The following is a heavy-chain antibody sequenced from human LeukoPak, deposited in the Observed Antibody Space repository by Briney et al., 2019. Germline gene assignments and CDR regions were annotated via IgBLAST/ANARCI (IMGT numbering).Heavy chain of an antibody. J-gene: IGHJ4*01. CDR2: INSDGSST. V-gene: IGHV3-74*01. Sequence: GGSLSLSCAASGFTFSSYWMHWVRQAPGKGLVWVSRINSDGSSTSYADSVKGRFTISRDNAKNTLYLQMNSLRAEDTAVYYFARGIAAAGTGYWGHGTLVTV. D-gene: IGHD6-13*01. CDR3: ARGIAAAGTGY. CDR1: GFTFSSYW.